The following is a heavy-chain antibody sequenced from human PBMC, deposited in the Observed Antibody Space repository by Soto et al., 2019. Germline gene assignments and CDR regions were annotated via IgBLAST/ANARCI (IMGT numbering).Heavy chain of an antibody. D-gene: IGHD3-10*01. CDR1: GFTFTTYW. Sequence: GGALRLSCVASGFTFTTYWMSWVRQAPGKGLQWVANIRQDGGAQYYVDSVKGRFTISRDNAKNSVYLQMDSLRVEDTAVYYCVRGGHGSGSYLGSSWGQGILVTVSS. CDR3: VRGGHGSGSYLGSS. V-gene: IGHV3-7*03. CDR2: IRQDGGAQ. J-gene: IGHJ5*02.